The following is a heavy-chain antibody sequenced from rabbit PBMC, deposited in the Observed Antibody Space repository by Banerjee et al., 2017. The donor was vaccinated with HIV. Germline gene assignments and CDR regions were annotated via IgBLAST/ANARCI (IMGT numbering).Heavy chain of an antibody. CDR2: IYGDNSGST. J-gene: IGHJ4*01. CDR3: ARGSATMTMVITGFYLGL. Sequence: QSLEESGGDLVKPGTSLTLTCTASGFSFSSSYYMCWVRQAPGKGLECIACIYGDNSGSTWYASWAKGRFTISKTSSTTVTLQRTSLTAADTATYFCARGSATMTMVITGFYLGLWGPGTLVTVS. CDR1: GFSFSSSYY. D-gene: IGHD2-1*01. V-gene: IGHV1S40*01.